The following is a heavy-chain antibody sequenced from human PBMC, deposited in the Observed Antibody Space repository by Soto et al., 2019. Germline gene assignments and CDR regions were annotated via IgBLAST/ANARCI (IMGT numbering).Heavy chain of an antibody. Sequence: GESLKISCKGSGYSFTSYWIGWVRQMPGKGLEWMGIIYPGDSDTRYSPSFQGQVTISADKSISTAYLQWSSLKASDTAVYYCARERRYCSGGSCYTTWDAFDIWGQGTMVTVSS. CDR2: IYPGDSDT. V-gene: IGHV5-51*01. CDR3: ARERRYCSGGSCYTTWDAFDI. CDR1: GYSFTSYW. J-gene: IGHJ3*02. D-gene: IGHD2-15*01.